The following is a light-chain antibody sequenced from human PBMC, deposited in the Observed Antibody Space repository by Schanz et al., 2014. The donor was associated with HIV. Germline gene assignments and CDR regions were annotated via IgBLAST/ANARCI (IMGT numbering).Light chain of an antibody. CDR3: QQYGSSVT. Sequence: EIVMTQFPATVSVFPGERATLSCRASQSVGSDLAWYQHKPGQAPRLLIYGASTRATGIPDRFSGSGSGTDFTLTISRLEPEDFAVYYCQQYGSSVTFGQGTKVEIK. CDR1: QSVGSD. CDR2: GAS. J-gene: IGKJ1*01. V-gene: IGKV3-20*01.